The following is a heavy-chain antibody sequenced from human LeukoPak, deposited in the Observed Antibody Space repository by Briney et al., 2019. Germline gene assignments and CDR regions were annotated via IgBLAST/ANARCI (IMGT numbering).Heavy chain of an antibody. Sequence: GRSLRLSCAASGFTFSSYAMHWVRQAPGKGLEWVAVISYDGSNKYYADSVKGRFTISRDNSKNTLYLQMNSLRAEDTAVYYCARATGDILTGYSDYWGQGTLVTVSS. D-gene: IGHD3-9*01. V-gene: IGHV3-30-3*01. CDR3: ARATGDILTGYSDY. J-gene: IGHJ4*02. CDR2: ISYDGSNK. CDR1: GFTFSSYA.